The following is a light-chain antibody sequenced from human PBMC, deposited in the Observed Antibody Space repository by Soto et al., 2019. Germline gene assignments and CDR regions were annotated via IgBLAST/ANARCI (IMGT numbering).Light chain of an antibody. V-gene: IGKV3-11*01. J-gene: IGKJ2*01. Sequence: EIVLTQSPATLSLSPGERATLSCRASQSVSSYLAWYQQKPGQAPRLLIYDASNRATGIPARFSGSGSGTDFTLTISSLEPEDCAVYYCQQRSNWPPTFGPGTQLEIK. CDR2: DAS. CDR1: QSVSSY. CDR3: QQRSNWPPT.